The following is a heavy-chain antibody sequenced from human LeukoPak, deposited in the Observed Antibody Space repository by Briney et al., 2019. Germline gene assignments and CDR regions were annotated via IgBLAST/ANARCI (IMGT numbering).Heavy chain of an antibody. Sequence: GGSLRLSCAASGFTFSSYEMNWVRQAPGKGLEWVSYISSSGSTIYYADSVKGRYTISRDNARNSLYLQMNSLRAEDTAVYYCAELGITMIGGVWGKGTTVTISS. V-gene: IGHV3-48*03. D-gene: IGHD3-10*02. J-gene: IGHJ6*04. CDR3: AELGITMIGGV. CDR1: GFTFSSYE. CDR2: ISSSGSTI.